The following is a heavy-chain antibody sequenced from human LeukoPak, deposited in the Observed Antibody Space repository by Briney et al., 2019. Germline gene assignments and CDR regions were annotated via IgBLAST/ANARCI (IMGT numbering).Heavy chain of an antibody. V-gene: IGHV4-59*01. CDR3: ARDRWRGAHFDY. Sequence: SETLSLTCTVSGGSISSYYWSWLRQPPGKGLEWIGYIYYSGSTNYNPSLKSRVTISVDTSKNQFSLKLSSVTAADTAVYYCARDRWRGAHFDYWGQGTLVTVSS. CDR1: GGSISSYY. D-gene: IGHD1-26*01. CDR2: IYYSGST. J-gene: IGHJ4*02.